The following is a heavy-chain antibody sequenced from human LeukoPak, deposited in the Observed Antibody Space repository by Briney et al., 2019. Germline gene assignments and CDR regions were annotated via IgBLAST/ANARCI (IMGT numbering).Heavy chain of an antibody. CDR3: ARDDSSSGYSYGYRLDY. J-gene: IGHJ4*02. Sequence: GASVKVSRKASGYTFTSYYMHWVRQAPGQGLEWMGIINPSGGSTSYAQKFQGRVTMTRDTSTSTVYMELSSLRSEDTAVYYCARDDSSSGYSYGYRLDYWGQGTLVTVSS. CDR1: GYTFTSYY. CDR2: INPSGGST. D-gene: IGHD5-18*01. V-gene: IGHV1-46*01.